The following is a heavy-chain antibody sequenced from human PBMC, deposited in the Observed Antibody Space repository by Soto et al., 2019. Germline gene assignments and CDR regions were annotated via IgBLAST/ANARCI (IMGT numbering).Heavy chain of an antibody. V-gene: IGHV3-30-3*01. J-gene: IGHJ4*02. D-gene: IGHD2-2*01. CDR3: ARDQGRSITCQLDY. CDR2: ISYDGSNT. CDR1: GFTFSTYA. Sequence: QVQLVESGGGVVQPGRSLRLSCAVSGFTFSTYAMHWVRQAPGKGLEWVAVISYDGSNTYYADSVKGRFTISRDNMLYLQMNSLRAEDTAVYYCARDQGRSITCQLDYWGQRTLVTVSS.